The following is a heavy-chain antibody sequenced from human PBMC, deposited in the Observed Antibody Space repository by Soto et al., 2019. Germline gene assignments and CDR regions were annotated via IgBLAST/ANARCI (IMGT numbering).Heavy chain of an antibody. CDR2: ISPYNGNT. J-gene: IGHJ5*02. CDR3: AREWDYYASRTYSNWFDP. Sequence: ASVKVSCKASGYTFTSYGMTWVRQAPGQGLECMGWISPYNGNTNYAQKLQGRVTMTIDTSTSTAYMELRSLRYDDTAVYYCAREWDYYASRTYSNWFDPWGQGTLVTVSS. D-gene: IGHD3-10*01. V-gene: IGHV1-18*01. CDR1: GYTFTSYG.